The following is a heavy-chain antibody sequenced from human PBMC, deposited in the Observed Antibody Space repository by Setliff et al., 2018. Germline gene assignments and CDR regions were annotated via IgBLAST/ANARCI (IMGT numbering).Heavy chain of an antibody. CDR2: IYHSGSS. CDR1: GGSINSMSYY. Sequence: PSETLSLTCTVSGGSINSMSYYWGWIRQPPGKGLEWIGSIYHSGSSYYNPSLRSRVTISVDTSKNQFSLILRSVTAADTAVYYCARDQWVRSPPLYFSYSMDVWGQGTTVTVSS. J-gene: IGHJ6*02. CDR3: ARDQWVRSPPLYFSYSMDV. V-gene: IGHV4-39*07. D-gene: IGHD5-12*01.